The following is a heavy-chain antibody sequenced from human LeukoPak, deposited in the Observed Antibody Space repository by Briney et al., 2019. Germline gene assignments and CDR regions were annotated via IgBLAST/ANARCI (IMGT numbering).Heavy chain of an antibody. Sequence: GASVKVSCKASGYTFTSHDINWVRQAPGQGLEWMGWINPTRDSTNYAPKFQGRVTMSREPSISTVYMEVSRLRSDDTAIYYCARDKLYGASDFWGQGTLVTVSS. D-gene: IGHD4/OR15-4a*01. CDR2: INPTRDST. CDR1: GYTFTSHD. V-gene: IGHV1-2*02. CDR3: ARDKLYGASDF. J-gene: IGHJ4*02.